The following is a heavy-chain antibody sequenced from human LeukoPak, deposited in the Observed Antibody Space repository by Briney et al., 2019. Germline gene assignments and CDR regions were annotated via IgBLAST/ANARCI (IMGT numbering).Heavy chain of an antibody. CDR3: ARGSEYTSSTNYYFDY. J-gene: IGHJ4*02. Sequence: GGSLRLSCAASGFTYSSYWMSWVRQAPGKGLEWVANIKQDGSEKHYVDSVKGRFTISRDNAKKSLFLHMNSQRVEDTAVYYCARGSEYTSSTNYYFDYWGQGTLVTVSS. D-gene: IGHD6-6*01. V-gene: IGHV3-7*01. CDR2: IKQDGSEK. CDR1: GFTYSSYW.